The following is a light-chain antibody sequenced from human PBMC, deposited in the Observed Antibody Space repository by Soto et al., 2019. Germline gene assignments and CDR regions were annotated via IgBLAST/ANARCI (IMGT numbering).Light chain of an antibody. J-gene: IGKJ4*01. CDR3: QKYGSSPPT. CDR1: QSVSKNF. V-gene: IGKV3-20*01. CDR2: GAS. Sequence: EIVLTQSPGTLSLSPGESATLSCRASQSVSKNFLAWYQQKPGQAPRLLISGASNRATGIPDRFSGSGSGTDFSLTIDRLEPEDLAVYFCQKYGSSPPTFGGGTNVAIK.